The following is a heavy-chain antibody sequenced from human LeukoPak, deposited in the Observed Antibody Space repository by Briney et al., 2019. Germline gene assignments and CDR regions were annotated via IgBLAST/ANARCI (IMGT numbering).Heavy chain of an antibody. CDR2: ISWNSGSI. CDR1: GFTFDDYA. J-gene: IGHJ4*02. Sequence: GRSLRLSCAASGFTFDDYAMHWVRQAPGKGLEWVSGISWNSGSIGYADSVKGRFTISRDNAKNSLYLQMNSLRAEDTALYYCANSGGEYWGQGTLVTVSS. V-gene: IGHV3-9*01. CDR3: ANSGGEY. D-gene: IGHD3-16*01.